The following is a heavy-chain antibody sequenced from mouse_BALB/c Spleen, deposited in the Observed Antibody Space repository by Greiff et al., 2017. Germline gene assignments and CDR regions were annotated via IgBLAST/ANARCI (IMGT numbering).Heavy chain of an antibody. V-gene: IGHV1-5*01. CDR2: IYPGNSDT. CDR3: TRDGYYVLVDY. CDR1: GYSFTSYW. J-gene: IGHJ2*01. Sequence: EVQLQQSGTVLARPGASVKMSCKASGYSFTSYWMHWVKQRPGQGLEWIGAIYPGNSDTSYNQKFKGKAKLTAVTSASTAYMELSSLTNEDSAVYYCTRDGYYVLVDYWGQGTTLTVSS. D-gene: IGHD2-3*01.